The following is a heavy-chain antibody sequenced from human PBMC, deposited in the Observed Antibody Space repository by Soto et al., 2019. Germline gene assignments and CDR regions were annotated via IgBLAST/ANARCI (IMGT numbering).Heavy chain of an antibody. CDR3: ARDQLYYNDISGRPLNAFDV. Sequence: PGGSLILSCAASGFTFSSYAMSWVRQAPGKGLEWVSYIGIGSSTKYYADSVKGRFTISRDNAKNSLYLQMNSLRAEDTAVYYCARDQLYYNDISGRPLNAFDVWGQGTMVTVSS. D-gene: IGHD3-22*01. V-gene: IGHV3-48*01. CDR1: GFTFSSYA. CDR2: IGIGSSTK. J-gene: IGHJ3*01.